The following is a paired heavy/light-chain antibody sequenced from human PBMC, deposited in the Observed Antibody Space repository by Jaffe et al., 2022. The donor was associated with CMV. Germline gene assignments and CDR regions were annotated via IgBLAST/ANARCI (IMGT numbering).Light chain of an antibody. V-gene: IGLV3-19*01. CDR1: SLRSYY. J-gene: IGLJ3*02. Sequence: SSELTQDPAVSVALGQTVRITCQGDSLRSYYASWYQQKPGQAPVLVIYGKNNRPSGIPDRFSGSSSGNTASLTITGAQAEDEADYYCNSRDSSGNHLRVFGGGTKLTVL. CDR3: NSRDSSGNHLRV. CDR2: GKN.
Heavy chain of an antibody. V-gene: IGHV4-34*01. Sequence: QVQLQQWGAGLLKPSETLSLTCAVYGGSFSGYYWSWIRQPPGKGLEWIGEINHSGSTNYNPSLKSRVTISVDTSKNQFSLKLSSVTAADTAVYYCARETGEDYYDSSGFSPTSGDAFDIWGQGTMVTVSS. CDR1: GGSFSGYY. CDR2: INHSGST. D-gene: IGHD3-22*01. J-gene: IGHJ3*02. CDR3: ARETGEDYYDSSGFSPTSGDAFDI.